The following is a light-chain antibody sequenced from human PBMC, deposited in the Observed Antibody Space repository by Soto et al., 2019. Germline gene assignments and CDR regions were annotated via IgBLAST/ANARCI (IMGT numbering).Light chain of an antibody. Sequence: SYELTQSPSVSVSPGQTATITYSGDKLGDKYAYWYQQKPGQSPVVVIYEDTKRPSGIPERFSGSNSGNTATLTISGTQAMDEADYYCQAWDSSSVVFGGGTKLTVL. J-gene: IGLJ2*01. CDR1: KLGDKY. V-gene: IGLV3-1*01. CDR3: QAWDSSSVV. CDR2: EDT.